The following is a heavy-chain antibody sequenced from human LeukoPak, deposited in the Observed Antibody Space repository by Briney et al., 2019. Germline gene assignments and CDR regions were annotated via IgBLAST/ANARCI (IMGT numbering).Heavy chain of an antibody. V-gene: IGHV3-30*03. CDR3: ARDLGYGGNIPV. CDR1: GFTLSSYG. J-gene: IGHJ6*02. CDR2: ILNDGSRK. Sequence: GGSLRLSCAVSGFTLSSYGMHWVRQAPGKGLEWVAVILNDGSRKYYADSVKGRFTISRDNSKNTLYLQMNSLRAEDTAVYYCARDLGYGGNIPVWGQGTTVTVSS. D-gene: IGHD4-23*01.